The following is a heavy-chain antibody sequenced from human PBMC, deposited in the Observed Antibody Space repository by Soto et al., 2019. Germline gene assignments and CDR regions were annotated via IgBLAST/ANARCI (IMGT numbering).Heavy chain of an antibody. Sequence: SEALSLPCAVSVGSISSGGYSWSWIRQPPVKGLAWIGYIYHSGSTSYNLSLKSRVTISVDRSKNQFSLKLSSVTAADTAVYYCARAPLLWFGEFRGAYYYYGMDVWGQGTTVTVSS. J-gene: IGHJ6*02. V-gene: IGHV4-30-2*01. CDR1: VGSISSGGYS. D-gene: IGHD3-10*01. CDR2: IYHSGST. CDR3: ARAPLLWFGEFRGAYYYYGMDV.